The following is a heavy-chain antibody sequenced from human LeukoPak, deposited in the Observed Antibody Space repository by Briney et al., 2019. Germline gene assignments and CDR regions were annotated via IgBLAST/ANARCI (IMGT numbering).Heavy chain of an antibody. CDR1: GFTFSSYA. D-gene: IGHD6-13*01. CDR3: AKAASSSWPSYYYGMDV. Sequence: GGSLRLSCAASGFTFSSYAMHWVRQAPGKGLEWVAVISYDGSNKYYADSVKGRFTISKDNSKNTVYLQMSSLRVDDTAVHYCAKAASSSWPSYYYGMDVWGQGTTVTVSS. CDR2: ISYDGSNK. J-gene: IGHJ6*02. V-gene: IGHV3-30-3*01.